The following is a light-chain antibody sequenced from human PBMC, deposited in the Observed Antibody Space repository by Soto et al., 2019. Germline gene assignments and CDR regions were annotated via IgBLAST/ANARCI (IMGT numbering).Light chain of an antibody. J-gene: IGKJ2*01. CDR3: QQGHNWPLT. V-gene: IGKV3-15*01. Sequence: EIVMTQSPATLSVSPGERATLSCRASQSISTELAWYQQKPGQPPRLLINSASTRATGVPARFTGSGSGSEFTLTISGLQSEDFAVYYCQQGHNWPLTFGQATRLEI. CDR1: QSISTE. CDR2: SAS.